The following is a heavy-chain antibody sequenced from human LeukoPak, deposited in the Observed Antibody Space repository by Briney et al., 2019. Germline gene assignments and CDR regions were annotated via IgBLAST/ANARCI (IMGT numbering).Heavy chain of an antibody. CDR3: AKERGTIEYFQH. CDR1: GFTFSSYA. J-gene: IGHJ1*01. CDR2: ISVDGGRT. Sequence: GGSLRLSCAASGFTFSSYAMSWVRQAPGKGLEWVSRISVDGGRTHYADSVKGRFTISRDNSKNTLYLQMNSLRAEDTAIYYCAKERGTIEYFQHWGQGTLVTVSS. V-gene: IGHV3-23*01. D-gene: IGHD3-3*01.